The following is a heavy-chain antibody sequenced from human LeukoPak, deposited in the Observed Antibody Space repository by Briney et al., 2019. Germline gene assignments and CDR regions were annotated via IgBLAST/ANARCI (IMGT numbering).Heavy chain of an antibody. Sequence: GESLKISCKGSGYSFTSYWIGWVRQMPGKGLEWMGIIYPGDSDTRYSPSFQGQVTISADKSISTAYLQWSSLEASDTAMYYCAYYDILTGLGFDPWGQGTLVTVSS. D-gene: IGHD3-9*01. CDR3: AYYDILTGLGFDP. V-gene: IGHV5-51*01. J-gene: IGHJ5*02. CDR2: IYPGDSDT. CDR1: GYSFTSYW.